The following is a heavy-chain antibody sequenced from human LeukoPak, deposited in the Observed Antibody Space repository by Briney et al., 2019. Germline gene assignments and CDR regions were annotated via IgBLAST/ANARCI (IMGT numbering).Heavy chain of an antibody. CDR2: INPYTGDT. J-gene: IGHJ6*02. D-gene: IGHD2-21*02. V-gene: IGHV1-2*02. CDR3: AKDWELCGGDCFHAMDV. CDR1: GYTFTDYY. Sequence: GASVKVSCKSSGYTFTDYYIHWVRQAPGQGLEWMGWINPYTGDTTYAQKFQGRLTVTRETSVTTVYMDLNSLGSDDTAVYYCAKDWELCGGDCFHAMDVWGQWTTV.